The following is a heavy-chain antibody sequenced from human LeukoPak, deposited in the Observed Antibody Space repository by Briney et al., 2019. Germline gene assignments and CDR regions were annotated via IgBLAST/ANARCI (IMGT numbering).Heavy chain of an antibody. CDR2: ISSSSSYI. D-gene: IGHD1-20*01. CDR1: GFPFNSYR. J-gene: IGHJ4*02. Sequence: GGSRRLFGSAPGFPFNSYRMNWVRPAPGKGLALVSSISSSSSYIYYADSVKGRFTISRDNAKNSLYLQMNSLRAEDTAVYYCARDLKSRPYNWSYWGQGTLVTVSS. V-gene: IGHV3-21*01. CDR3: ARDLKSRPYNWSY.